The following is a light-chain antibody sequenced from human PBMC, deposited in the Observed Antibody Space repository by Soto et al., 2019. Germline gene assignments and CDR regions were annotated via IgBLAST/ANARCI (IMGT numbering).Light chain of an antibody. V-gene: IGKV3-20*01. Sequence: EIVLTQSPGTLSLSPGERATLFCRASQRVSGNYLTWYQQKPGQAPRLLIYGASSRATGIPGRFSGSGSGTDFTLTITRLEPDDFAVYYCQQYGSSPRTFGQGTKVEIK. CDR1: QRVSGNY. J-gene: IGKJ1*01. CDR2: GAS. CDR3: QQYGSSPRT.